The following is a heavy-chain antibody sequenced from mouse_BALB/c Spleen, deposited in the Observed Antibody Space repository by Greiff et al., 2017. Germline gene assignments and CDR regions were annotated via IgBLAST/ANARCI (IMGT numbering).Heavy chain of an antibody. CDR2: IWAGGST. Sequence: VQLVESGPGLVAPSQSLSITCTVSGFSLTSYGVHWVRQPPGKGLEWLGVIWAGGSTNYNSALMSRLSISKDNSKSQVFLKMNSLQTDDTAMYYCARERRRGGYAMDYWGQGTSVTVSS. CDR1: GFSLTSYG. CDR3: ARERRRGGYAMDY. J-gene: IGHJ4*01. V-gene: IGHV2-9*02.